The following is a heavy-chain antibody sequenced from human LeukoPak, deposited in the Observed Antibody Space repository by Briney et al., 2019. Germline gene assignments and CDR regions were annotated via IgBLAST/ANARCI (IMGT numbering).Heavy chain of an antibody. Sequence: RPGGSLRLSCAASGFTFNRDWTAWVRQAPGKGLERVANIKEDGSEKNYVDSVKGRFTISRDNAVNSVYLQMNDLRAEDTSVYYCATKEPSTSGWSYWGQGTLVTVSS. CDR1: GFTFNRDW. CDR3: ATKEPSTSGWSY. J-gene: IGHJ4*02. D-gene: IGHD6-19*01. V-gene: IGHV3-7*01. CDR2: IKEDGSEK.